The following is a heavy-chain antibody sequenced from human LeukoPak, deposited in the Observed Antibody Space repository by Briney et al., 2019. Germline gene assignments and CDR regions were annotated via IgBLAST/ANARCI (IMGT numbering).Heavy chain of an antibody. D-gene: IGHD6-13*01. CDR2: INPNSGGT. J-gene: IGHJ5*02. CDR3: ARDAAWAAAGTEWFDP. Sequence: ASVKVSCKASGYTFTGYYMHWVRQAPGQGLEWMGWINPNSGGTNYAQKFQGRVTTTRDTSISTAYMELSRLRSDDTAVYYCARDAAWAAAGTEWFDPWGQGTLVTVSS. V-gene: IGHV1-2*02. CDR1: GYTFTGYY.